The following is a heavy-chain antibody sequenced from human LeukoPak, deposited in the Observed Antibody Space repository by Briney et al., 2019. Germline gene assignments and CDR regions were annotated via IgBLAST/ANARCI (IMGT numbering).Heavy chain of an antibody. J-gene: IGHJ4*02. D-gene: IGHD6-6*01. CDR2: ISYDGSNK. CDR3: AKIPGSSSTFDY. Sequence: GGSLRLSCAASGFTFSSYAMHWVRQAPGKGLEWVAVISYDGSNKYYADSVKGRFTISRDNSKNTLYLQMNSLRAEDTAVYYCAKIPGSSSTFDYWGQGTLVTVSS. V-gene: IGHV3-30-3*02. CDR1: GFTFSSYA.